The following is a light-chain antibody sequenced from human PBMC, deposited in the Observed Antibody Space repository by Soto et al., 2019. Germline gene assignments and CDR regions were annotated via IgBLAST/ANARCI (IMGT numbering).Light chain of an antibody. CDR2: EGS. V-gene: IGLV2-23*01. CDR1: SSDVGGYNY. CDR3: CSYAGSSTVV. J-gene: IGLJ2*01. Sequence: QSALTQPPSASGSPGQSVAISCTGTSSDVGGYNYVSWYQQHPGKAPKLMIYEGSKRPSGVSNRFSGSKSGNTASLTISGLQAEDEADYYCCSYAGSSTVVFGGGTKLTVL.